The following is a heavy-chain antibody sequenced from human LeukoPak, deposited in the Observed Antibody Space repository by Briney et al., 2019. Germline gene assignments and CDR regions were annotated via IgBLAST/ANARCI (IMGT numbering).Heavy chain of an antibody. CDR3: ATQEPITIFGPMGY. J-gene: IGHJ4*02. CDR1: GFTFSSYA. D-gene: IGHD3-3*01. Sequence: GGSLRLSCAASGFTFSSYAMSWVRQAPGKGLEWVSVISGSGDSTHYADSVKGRFTISRDNSKNTVYLQMNSLRAEDTAVYYCATQEPITIFGPMGYWGQGTLVTVSS. V-gene: IGHV3-23*01. CDR2: ISGSGDST.